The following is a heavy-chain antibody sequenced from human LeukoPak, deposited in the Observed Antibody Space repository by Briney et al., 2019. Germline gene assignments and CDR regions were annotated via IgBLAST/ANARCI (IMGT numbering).Heavy chain of an antibody. J-gene: IGHJ5*02. CDR3: ARSEQRYCSGGSCYSGWFDP. D-gene: IGHD2-15*01. CDR2: IYTSGST. Sequence: TSETLSLTCTASGGSISSYYWSWIRQPPGKGLEWIGYIYTSGSTNYNPSLKSRVTISVDTSKNQFSLKLSSVTAADTAVYYCARSEQRYCSGGSCYSGWFDPWGQGTLVTVSS. CDR1: GGSISSYY. V-gene: IGHV4-4*09.